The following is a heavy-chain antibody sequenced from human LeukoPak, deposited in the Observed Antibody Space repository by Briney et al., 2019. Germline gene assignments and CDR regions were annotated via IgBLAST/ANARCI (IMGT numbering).Heavy chain of an antibody. J-gene: IGHJ5*02. D-gene: IGHD6-25*01. V-gene: IGHV1-2*02. CDR2: INPNSGNT. Sequence: ASVKVSCKASGYTFTGYYMHWVRQSPGQGLQWMGWINPNSGNTHYSQKFQDRVTMTRDTSISTAYMELNSLRSDDTAVYYCAREGAAAEDVNWFDPWGQGTLVTVSS. CDR1: GYTFTGYY. CDR3: AREGAAAEDVNWFDP.